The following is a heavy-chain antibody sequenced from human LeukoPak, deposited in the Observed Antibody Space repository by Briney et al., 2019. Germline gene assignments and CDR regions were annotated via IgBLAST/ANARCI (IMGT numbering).Heavy chain of an antibody. CDR1: GYSISSGYY. J-gene: IGHJ4*02. D-gene: IGHD6-19*01. V-gene: IGHV4-38-2*01. CDR2: IYHSGST. CDR3: ARRVAGTIDY. Sequence: SETLSLTCAVSGYSISSGYYWGWIRQPPGKGLEWIGSIYHSGSTYYNPSLKSRVTISVDTSKNQFSLNLSSVTAADTAVYYCARRVAGTIDYWGQGTLVTVSS.